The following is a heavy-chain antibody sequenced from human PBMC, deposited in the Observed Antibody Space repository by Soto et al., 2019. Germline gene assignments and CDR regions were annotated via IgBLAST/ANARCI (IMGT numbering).Heavy chain of an antibody. Sequence: EVQLVESGGGLVKPGGSLRLSCAASGFTFSNAWMSWVRQAPGKGREWVGRIKSKTDGGTTDYAAPVKGKFTISRDASNTTPYLQMNILKPEDTAVYYCTTDSGWLPVFDYWVQGTLVTVSS. V-gene: IGHV3-15*01. CDR3: TTDSGWLPVFDY. J-gene: IGHJ4*02. CDR1: GFTFSNAW. D-gene: IGHD6-19*01. CDR2: IKSKTDGGTT.